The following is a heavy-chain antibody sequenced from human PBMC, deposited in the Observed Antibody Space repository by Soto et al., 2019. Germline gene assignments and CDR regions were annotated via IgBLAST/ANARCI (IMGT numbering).Heavy chain of an antibody. V-gene: IGHV3-7*01. Sequence: EVQLVESGGGLVQPGGSLRLSCAASGFTFSSYWMSWVRQAPGKGLEWVANIKQDGSEKYYVDSVKGRFTISRDNAKNPLYLQMNSLRAEDTAVYYCARDRPMDGNYRYRAFDIWGQGTMVTVSS. CDR3: ARDRPMDGNYRYRAFDI. CDR1: GFTFSSYW. J-gene: IGHJ3*02. D-gene: IGHD1-7*01. CDR2: IKQDGSEK.